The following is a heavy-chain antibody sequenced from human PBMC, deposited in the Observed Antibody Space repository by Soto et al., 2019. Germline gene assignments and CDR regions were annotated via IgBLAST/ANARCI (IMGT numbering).Heavy chain of an antibody. CDR2: ISSSSSYT. J-gene: IGHJ4*02. D-gene: IGHD3-22*01. V-gene: IGHV3-11*06. CDR1: GFTFSDYY. CDR3: ASSYYYDSSGYYYGY. Sequence: VQLVESGGGLVQPGGSLRLSCAASGFTFSDYYMSWIRQAPGKGLEWVSYISSSSSYTNYADSVKGRFTISRDNAKNSLYLQMNSLRAEDTAVYYCASSYYYDSSGYYYGYWGQGTLVTVSS.